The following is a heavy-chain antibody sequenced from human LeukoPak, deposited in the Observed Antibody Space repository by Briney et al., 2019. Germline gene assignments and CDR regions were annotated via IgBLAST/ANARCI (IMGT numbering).Heavy chain of an antibody. CDR2: ISYDGSNK. CDR1: GFTFSRFN. Sequence: PGGSLRLSCAASGFTFSRFNMHWVRQAPGKGLEWVAVISYDGSNKYYADSVKGRFTISRDNSKNTLYLQMNSLRAEDTAVYYCARDVDYWGQGTLVTVSS. V-gene: IGHV3-30*19. CDR3: ARDVDY. J-gene: IGHJ4*02.